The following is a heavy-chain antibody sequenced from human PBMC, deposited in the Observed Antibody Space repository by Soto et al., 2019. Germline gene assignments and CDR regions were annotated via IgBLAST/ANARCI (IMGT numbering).Heavy chain of an antibody. Sequence: SETLSLTCAVSGGSINTGDSITNGHWWGWVRQPPGKGLEWIGEIYHDGSSNYKTSLKRRVTMSVDKSKNQFSLNLRSVTAADTDIYYCARTFHRSGVGYFHYGMDVWGQGTTVTVSS. D-gene: IGHD3-3*01. V-gene: IGHV4-4*02. J-gene: IGHJ6*02. CDR3: ARTFHRSGVGYFHYGMDV. CDR2: IYHDGSS. CDR1: GGSINTGDSITNGHW.